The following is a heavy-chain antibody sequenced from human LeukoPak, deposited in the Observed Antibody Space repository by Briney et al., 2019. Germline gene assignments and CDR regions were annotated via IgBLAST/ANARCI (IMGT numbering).Heavy chain of an antibody. Sequence: PSGTLSLTCAVSGGSISSSNWWSWVRQPPGKGLEWIGYIYYSGSTNYNPSLKSRVTISVDTSKNQFSLKLSSVTAADTAVYYCARAPGYYYDSSGYSEFDYWGQGTLVTVSS. CDR2: IYYSGST. CDR3: ARAPGYYYDSSGYSEFDY. J-gene: IGHJ4*02. V-gene: IGHV4-4*02. D-gene: IGHD3-22*01. CDR1: GGSISSSNW.